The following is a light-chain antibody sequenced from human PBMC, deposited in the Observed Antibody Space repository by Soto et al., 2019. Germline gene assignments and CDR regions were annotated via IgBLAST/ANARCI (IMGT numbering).Light chain of an antibody. J-gene: IGKJ4*01. CDR2: DAS. CDR3: QQSYSIPLS. V-gene: IGKV1-39*01. Sequence: DIQMTQSPSSLSASVGDRVTITCRASQSIFNCLNWYQQEPGKVPKLLIYDASVVQSGVPSRFSGSGSVTDFTLTISSLQPEDFATYYCQQSYSIPLSFGGGTKVEIK. CDR1: QSIFNC.